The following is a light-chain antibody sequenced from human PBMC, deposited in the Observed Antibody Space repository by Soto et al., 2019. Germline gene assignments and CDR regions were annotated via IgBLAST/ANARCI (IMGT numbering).Light chain of an antibody. V-gene: IGKV1-5*03. CDR2: EGS. CDR3: QQYDTYSRT. Sequence: DIQMTQSPSALSASVGDRVTITCRASQSVSNWLAWYRQKPGEAPKLLIYEGSTLERGTPSRFSGSGSGTEFTRIISSLQPDDFATFYCQQYDTYSRTFGQGTKVEVK. CDR1: QSVSNW. J-gene: IGKJ1*01.